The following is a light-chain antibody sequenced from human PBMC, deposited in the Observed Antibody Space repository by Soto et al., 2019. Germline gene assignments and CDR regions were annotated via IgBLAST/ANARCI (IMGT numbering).Light chain of an antibody. CDR3: QQYGSSPQT. CDR2: GAS. Sequence: IVLTQSPGTLSLSPGERATLSSRASQSVSSSYLAWNQQKPGQAPRLLIYGASSRASGIPDGFSGSGSGTDFTLTISILEPEDFAVYYCQQYGSSPQTFGQGTKVDIK. V-gene: IGKV3-20*01. CDR1: QSVSSSY. J-gene: IGKJ1*01.